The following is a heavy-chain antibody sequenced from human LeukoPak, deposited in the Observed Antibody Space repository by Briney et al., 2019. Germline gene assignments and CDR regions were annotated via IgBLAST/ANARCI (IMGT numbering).Heavy chain of an antibody. CDR1: GFTFSSYW. CDR3: ARYIVVVVAAMYYFDY. D-gene: IGHD2-15*01. J-gene: IGHJ4*02. CDR2: IKQDGSEK. V-gene: IGHV3-7*01. Sequence: PGGSLRLSCAASGFTFSSYWMSWVRQAPGKGLEWVANIKQDGSEKYYVDSVKGRFTISRDNAKNSLYLQMNSLRAEDTAVYYCARYIVVVVAAMYYFDYWGQGTLVTVSS.